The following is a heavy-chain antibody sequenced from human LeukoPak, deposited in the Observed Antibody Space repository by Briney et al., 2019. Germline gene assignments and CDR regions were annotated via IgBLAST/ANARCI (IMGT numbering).Heavy chain of an antibody. CDR3: ARVTDYYDPGAFDV. D-gene: IGHD3-22*01. CDR1: GGSISSGGYY. Sequence: PSQTLSLTCTVSGGSISSGGYYWSWIRQFPGEGLEWIAYIYYSGTAYYNPSLKSRITISVDTSKNQFSLRLFSVTAADTAVYYCARVTDYYDPGAFDVWGQGTTVTVSS. V-gene: IGHV4-31*03. J-gene: IGHJ3*01. CDR2: IYYSGTA.